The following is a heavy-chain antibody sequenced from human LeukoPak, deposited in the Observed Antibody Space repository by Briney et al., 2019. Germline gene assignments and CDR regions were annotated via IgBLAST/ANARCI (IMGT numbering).Heavy chain of an antibody. Sequence: SETLSLTCTVSGASISSYYWSWIRQPPGKGLEWTGYIHYSGNTNYNPSLKSRVTISRDMSKNLISLKLSSVTAADTAVYYCARVPNDYGDYEGDYSGQGTLVTVSS. CDR3: ARVPNDYGDYEGDY. D-gene: IGHD4-17*01. J-gene: IGHJ4*02. V-gene: IGHV4-59*01. CDR1: GASISSYY. CDR2: IHYSGNT.